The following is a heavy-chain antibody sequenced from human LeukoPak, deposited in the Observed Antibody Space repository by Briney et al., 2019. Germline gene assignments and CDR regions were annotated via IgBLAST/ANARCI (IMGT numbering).Heavy chain of an antibody. V-gene: IGHV3-30*02. Sequence: GGSLRLSCAASGFTLSSYGMHWVRQAPGKGLQWVAFMRYDGRNKYYADSVKGRFTISRDNSKNTLYLQMNSLRAEDTAVYYCAKEDYYDSSGYSHPLDYWGQGTLVTVSS. CDR1: GFTLSSYG. J-gene: IGHJ4*02. D-gene: IGHD3-22*01. CDR3: AKEDYYDSSGYSHPLDY. CDR2: MRYDGRNK.